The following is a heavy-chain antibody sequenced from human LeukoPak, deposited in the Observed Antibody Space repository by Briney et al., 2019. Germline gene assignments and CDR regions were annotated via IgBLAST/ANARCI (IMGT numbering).Heavy chain of an antibody. CDR2: ISGSRSSTTYYPDS. D-gene: IGHD4-4*01. J-gene: IGHJ4*02. CDR1: EFPFSSYA. V-gene: IGHV3-23*01. CDR3: ARDLGQYQAY. Sequence: PGGSLRLSCAASEFPFSSYAMSWVRQAPGKGLEWVSTISGSRSSTTYYPDSYYAGSVKGRFTISRDNSKNILYLQMNSLRVEDTAIYCCARDLGQYQAYWGQGTLVTVSS.